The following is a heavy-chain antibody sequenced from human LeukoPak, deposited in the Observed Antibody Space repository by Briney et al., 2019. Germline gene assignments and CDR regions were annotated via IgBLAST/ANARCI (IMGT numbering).Heavy chain of an antibody. J-gene: IGHJ5*02. D-gene: IGHD1-1*01. CDR1: GYSISSGYY. CDR2: IFQRGYS. Sequence: SETLSLTCAVSGYSISSGYYWGWIWQPPGKGLQWIGSIFQRGYSYYNPSLKSRVTISVDTSRNQFSLKLSSVTAADTAVYYCAGDKETTGNGRPNWFDPWGQGTLVTVSS. V-gene: IGHV4-38-2*01. CDR3: AGDKETTGNGRPNWFDP.